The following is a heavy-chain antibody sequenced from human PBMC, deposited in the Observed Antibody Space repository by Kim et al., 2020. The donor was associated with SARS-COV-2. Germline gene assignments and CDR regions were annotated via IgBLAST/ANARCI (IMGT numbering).Heavy chain of an antibody. CDR2: ISSGGTTI. Sequence: GGSLRLSCAASGFTFSSYEMNWVRQAPGKGLEWASYISSGGTTIYYADSVKGRFTISRDNAKNSLYLQMNSLRAEDTAVYYCARGSSWYGGLCYYYGMDVWGQGTTVTVTS. D-gene: IGHD6-13*01. J-gene: IGHJ6*02. CDR1: GFTFSSYE. V-gene: IGHV3-48*03. CDR3: ARGSSWYGGLCYYYGMDV.